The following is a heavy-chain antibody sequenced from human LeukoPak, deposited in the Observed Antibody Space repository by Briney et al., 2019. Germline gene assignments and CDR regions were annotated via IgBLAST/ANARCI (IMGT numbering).Heavy chain of an antibody. CDR1: GFTFDDYA. CDR3: AKDLPSGW. CDR2: IYSGSST. Sequence: PGRSLRLSCAASGFTFDDYAMHWVRQAPGKGLEWVSVIYSGSSTYYADSVKGRFTISRDNSKNTLYLQMNSLRAEDTAVYYCAKDLPSGWWGQGTLVTVSS. J-gene: IGHJ4*02. V-gene: IGHV3-66*01. D-gene: IGHD6-19*01.